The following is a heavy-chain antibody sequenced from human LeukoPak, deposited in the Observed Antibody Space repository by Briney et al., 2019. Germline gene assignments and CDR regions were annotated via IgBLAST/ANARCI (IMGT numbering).Heavy chain of an antibody. CDR3: AKVWAHDGSGNPYWHFDL. D-gene: IGHD3-10*01. Sequence: ASVKVSCKASGYTFTSYYMHWVRQAPGQGLEWMGIINPSGGSTSYAQKFQGRVTMTRDMSTSTVYMELSSLRSDDTAVYYCAKVWAHDGSGNPYWHFDLWGRGTLVTVSS. CDR1: GYTFTSYY. CDR2: INPSGGST. V-gene: IGHV1-46*01. J-gene: IGHJ2*01.